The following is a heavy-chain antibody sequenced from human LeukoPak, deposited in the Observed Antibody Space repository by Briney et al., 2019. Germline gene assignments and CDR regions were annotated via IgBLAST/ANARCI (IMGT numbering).Heavy chain of an antibody. CDR2: ISYDGSNK. J-gene: IGHJ4*02. CDR1: GFTFSSYG. V-gene: IGHV3-30*18. CDR3: AKDPMSNSYYFDY. Sequence: PGGSLRLSCAASGFTFSSYGMHWVRQAPGKGLEWVAVISYDGSNKYYADSVKGRFTISRDNSKNTLYLQMNSLRAEDTAVYYCAKDPMSNSYYFDYWGQGILVTVSS.